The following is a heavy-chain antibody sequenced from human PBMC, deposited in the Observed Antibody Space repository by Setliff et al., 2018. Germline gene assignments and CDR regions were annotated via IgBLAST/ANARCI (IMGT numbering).Heavy chain of an antibody. CDR2: TYYNGTA. J-gene: IGHJ4*02. Sequence: PSETLSLTCTVSGGSISPYFWSWIRQPPGKGLEWIGSTYYNGTAYYNPSLQSRVAISVDTSKNYFSLDVSSVTAADTAVYYCVRESRSTWYRRDFWGQGTLVTVFS. V-gene: IGHV4-59*12. CDR3: VRESRSTWYRRDF. D-gene: IGHD6-13*01. CDR1: GGSISPYF.